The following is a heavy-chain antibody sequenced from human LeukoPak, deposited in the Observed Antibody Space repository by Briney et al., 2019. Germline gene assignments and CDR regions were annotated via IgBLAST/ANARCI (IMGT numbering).Heavy chain of an antibody. D-gene: IGHD3-22*01. CDR2: IYYNGSS. V-gene: IGHV4-31*03. CDR3: AKTLYYYDSSGYPSPGFYFDY. J-gene: IGHJ4*02. Sequence: SETLSLTCTVSGGSIISAGYYWSWIRQHPGKGLEWIGYIYYNGSSYYNPSLKSRVTISADASKNQFSLKLSSVPAADTAIYYCAKTLYYYDSSGYPSPGFYFDYWGQGTLVTVSS. CDR1: GGSIISAGYY.